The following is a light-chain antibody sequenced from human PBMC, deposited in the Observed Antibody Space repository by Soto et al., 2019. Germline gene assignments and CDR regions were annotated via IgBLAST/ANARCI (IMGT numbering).Light chain of an antibody. Sequence: QSVLTQPPSASGTPRQRVTISCSGSNSNIGSHTVNWYQQLPGTAPKLLMYSNNQRPSGVPDRFSGSKSGTSASLAISGLQSEDEDDYYCSVWDDSLNGWVFGGGTKVTVL. V-gene: IGLV1-44*01. CDR2: SNN. CDR3: SVWDDSLNGWV. J-gene: IGLJ3*02. CDR1: NSNIGSHT.